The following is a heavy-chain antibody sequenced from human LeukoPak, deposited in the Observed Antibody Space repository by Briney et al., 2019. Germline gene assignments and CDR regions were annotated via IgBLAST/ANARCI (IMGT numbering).Heavy chain of an antibody. CDR2: IWYDGSNK. Sequence: GGSLRLSCAASGFTFSSYGTHWVRQAPGKGLEWVAVIWYDGSNKYYADSVKGRFTISRDNSKNTLYLQMNSLRAEDTAVYYCAREGYSSSWYPGGYYFDYWGQGTLVTVSS. J-gene: IGHJ4*02. CDR3: AREGYSSSWYPGGYYFDY. D-gene: IGHD6-13*01. CDR1: GFTFSSYG. V-gene: IGHV3-33*01.